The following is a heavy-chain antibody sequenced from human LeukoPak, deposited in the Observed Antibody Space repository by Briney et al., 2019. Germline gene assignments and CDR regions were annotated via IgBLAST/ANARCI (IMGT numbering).Heavy chain of an antibody. J-gene: IGHJ3*02. CDR1: GGSISSSSYY. Sequence: SETLSLTCTVSGGSISSSSYYWGWIRQPPGKGLEWIGSIYYSGSTYYNPSLKSRVTISVDTSENQFSLKLSSVTAADTAVYYCARRGLYYYGSGSYYLEAFDIWGQGTMVTVSS. CDR3: ARRGLYYYGSGSYYLEAFDI. V-gene: IGHV4-39*01. CDR2: IYYSGST. D-gene: IGHD3-10*01.